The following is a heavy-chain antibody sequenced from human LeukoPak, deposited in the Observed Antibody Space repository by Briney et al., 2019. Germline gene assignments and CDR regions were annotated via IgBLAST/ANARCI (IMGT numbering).Heavy chain of an antibody. Sequence: SETLSLTCTVSGGSISSSSYYWGWIRQPPGKGLEWIGSIYYSGSTYYNPSLKSRVTISVDTSKNQFSLKLSSVTAADTAVYYCARAQTQVPHYYYYYYMDVWGKGTTVTVSS. CDR3: ARAQTQVPHYYYYYYMDV. CDR2: IYYSGST. J-gene: IGHJ6*03. CDR1: GGSISSSSYY. V-gene: IGHV4-39*07.